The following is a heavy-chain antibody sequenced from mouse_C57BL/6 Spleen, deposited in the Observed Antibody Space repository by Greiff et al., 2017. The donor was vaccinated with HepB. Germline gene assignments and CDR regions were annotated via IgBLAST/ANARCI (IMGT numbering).Heavy chain of an antibody. J-gene: IGHJ3*01. CDR3: ASGENYDIAWFAY. CDR2: IDPSDSET. Sequence: QVQLQQPGAELVRPGSSVKLSCKASGYTFTSYWMHWVKQRPIQGLEWIGNIDPSDSETHYNQKFKDKATLTVDKSSSTAYMQLSSLTSEDSAVYYCASGENYDIAWFAYWGQGTLVTVSA. CDR1: GYTFTSYW. V-gene: IGHV1-52*01. D-gene: IGHD2-4*01.